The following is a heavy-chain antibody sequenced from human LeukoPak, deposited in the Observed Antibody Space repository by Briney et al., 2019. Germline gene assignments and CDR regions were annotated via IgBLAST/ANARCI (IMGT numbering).Heavy chain of an antibody. D-gene: IGHD3-22*01. Sequence: PSETLSLTCAVYGGSFSGYYWSWIRQPPGKGLEWIGEINHSGSTNYNPSLKSRVTISVDTSKNQFSLKLSSVTAADTAVYYCARASTYYDSRQNAFDIWGQGTMVTVSS. CDR2: INHSGST. J-gene: IGHJ3*02. V-gene: IGHV4-34*01. CDR1: GGSFSGYY. CDR3: ARASTYYDSRQNAFDI.